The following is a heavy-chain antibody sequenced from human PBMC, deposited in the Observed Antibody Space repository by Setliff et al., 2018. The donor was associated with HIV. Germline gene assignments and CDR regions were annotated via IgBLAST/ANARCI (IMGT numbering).Heavy chain of an antibody. CDR3: ARHTPPGLWFGEPTYLYNWFDP. J-gene: IGHJ5*02. CDR1: GGSISSSSYY. Sequence: ETLSLTCTVSGGSISSSSYYWGWIRQPPGKGLEWIGSIYYSGSTYYNPSLKSRVTISVDTSKNQFSLKLSSVTAADTAVYYCARHTPPGLWFGEPTYLYNWFDPWGQGTLVTVSS. V-gene: IGHV4-39*01. D-gene: IGHD3-10*01. CDR2: IYYSGST.